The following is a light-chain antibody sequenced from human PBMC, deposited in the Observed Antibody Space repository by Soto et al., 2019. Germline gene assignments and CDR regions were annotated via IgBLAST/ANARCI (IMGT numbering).Light chain of an antibody. J-gene: IGLJ2*01. CDR2: DVS. V-gene: IGLV2-14*01. Sequence: QSVLTQPASVSGSPGQSITISCTGTSSDVGGYNYVSWYQQHPGKAPKLMIYDVSNRPSVVSNRFSGSKSGNTASLTISGLQAEDEADYYCSSYTSSSMVFGGGTQLTVL. CDR1: SSDVGGYNY. CDR3: SSYTSSSMV.